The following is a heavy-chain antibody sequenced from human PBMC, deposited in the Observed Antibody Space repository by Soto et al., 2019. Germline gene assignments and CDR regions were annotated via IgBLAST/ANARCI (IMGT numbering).Heavy chain of an antibody. V-gene: IGHV1-18*04. CDR1: GYTFTNYG. D-gene: IGHD2-21*02. J-gene: IGHJ4*02. CDR2: ISTYNTNT. CDR3: ARDERESCSGGDCFYFDY. Sequence: QVQLVQSGGEVKKPGASVKVSCMASGYTFTNYGISWVRQAPGQGLEWLGWISTYNTNTNGAPRLQGRLTMTTDTSTTTAYMQLRSLTSDDTAVYYCARDERESCSGGDCFYFDYSGQGTLVPVSS.